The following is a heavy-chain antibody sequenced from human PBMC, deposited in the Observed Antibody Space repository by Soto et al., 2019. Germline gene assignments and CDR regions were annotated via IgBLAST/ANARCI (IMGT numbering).Heavy chain of an antibody. Sequence: QVQLVQSGAEVKKPGASVKVSCKASGYTFTSYGISWVRQAPGQGLEWMGWISAYNGNTNYAQKLQGRVTMTTDTSTSKAYMELRSLRSDDTAVYYCARERITIFGVVTPNWFDPWGQGTLVTVSS. D-gene: IGHD3-3*01. CDR1: GYTFTSYG. CDR3: ARERITIFGVVTPNWFDP. V-gene: IGHV1-18*04. J-gene: IGHJ5*02. CDR2: ISAYNGNT.